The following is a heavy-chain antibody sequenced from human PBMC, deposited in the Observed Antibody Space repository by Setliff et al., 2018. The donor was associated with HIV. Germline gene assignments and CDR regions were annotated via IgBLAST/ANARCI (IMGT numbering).Heavy chain of an antibody. J-gene: IGHJ6*03. CDR3: ATTGVGVTRYYYYYMDV. Sequence: ASVKVSCKVSGYTLIDLPMHWVRQAPGKGLEWMGGFDPEEGERIYAQKFQGRITVTEDTSADTAYMELSSLKSEDTAVYYCATTGVGVTRYYYYYMDVWGKGTTVTVSS. D-gene: IGHD1-26*01. V-gene: IGHV1-24*01. CDR1: GYTLIDLP. CDR2: FDPEEGER.